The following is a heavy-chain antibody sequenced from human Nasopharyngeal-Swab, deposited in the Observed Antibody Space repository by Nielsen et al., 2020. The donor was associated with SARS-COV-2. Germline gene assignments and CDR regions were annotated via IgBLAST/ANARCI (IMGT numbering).Heavy chain of an antibody. CDR2: ISYDGSNK. CDR1: GFTFSSYA. J-gene: IGHJ4*02. Sequence: GGSLRLSCAPSGFTFSSYAMHWVRQAPGKGLEWVAVISYDGSNKYYADSVKGRFTISSDNSKNTLYLQMSSLRAEDTAVYYCAREPNPGIAAAGTDDYWGQGTLVTVSS. D-gene: IGHD6-13*01. CDR3: AREPNPGIAAAGTDDY. V-gene: IGHV3-30-3*01.